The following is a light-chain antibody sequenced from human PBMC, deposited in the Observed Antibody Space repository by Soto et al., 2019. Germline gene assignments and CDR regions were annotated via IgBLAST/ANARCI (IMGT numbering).Light chain of an antibody. CDR1: QTVRSSS. CDR2: GAY. CDR3: QQYGSCPRT. Sequence: TQCTRSGSSSQAKRANPLCAASQTVRSSSLAWYQQKPGQAPRLLIFGAYTRAAGFPDRFSGSGSGTDFTRTIIRLVPQDFSVDYCQQYGSCPRTFGQGTKVDI. J-gene: IGKJ1*01. V-gene: IGKV3-20*01.